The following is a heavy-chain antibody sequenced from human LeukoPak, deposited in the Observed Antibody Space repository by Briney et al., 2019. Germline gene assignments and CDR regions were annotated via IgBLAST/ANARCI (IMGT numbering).Heavy chain of an antibody. D-gene: IGHD2-2*01. CDR1: GFTFSSYA. Sequence: GGSLRLSCAASGFTFSSYAMSWVRQAPGKGLEWVSAISGSGGSTYYADSVKGRFTISRDNSKNTLYLQMNSLRAEDTAVYYCAKDLHDCSSTSCYLSYYGMDVWGQGTTVTVSS. CDR2: ISGSGGST. CDR3: AKDLHDCSSTSCYLSYYGMDV. V-gene: IGHV3-23*01. J-gene: IGHJ6*02.